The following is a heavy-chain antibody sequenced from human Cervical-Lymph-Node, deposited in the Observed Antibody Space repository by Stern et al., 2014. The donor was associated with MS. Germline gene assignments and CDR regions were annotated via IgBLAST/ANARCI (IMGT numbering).Heavy chain of an antibody. D-gene: IGHD3-3*02. CDR2: IYPSDSVT. V-gene: IGHV5-51*03. J-gene: IGHJ4*02. CDR3: ARGRGIAFRPDD. CDR1: AFSLTNTW. Sequence: EDQLVESGAEVKTPGNSLKISCKGSAFSLTNTWIGWVRQMPGKGLEWMGIIYPSDSVTRYSPSFEGRVTISADKSINTAYLQWSSLKASDTAMYYCARGRGIAFRPDDWGQGTLVTVSS.